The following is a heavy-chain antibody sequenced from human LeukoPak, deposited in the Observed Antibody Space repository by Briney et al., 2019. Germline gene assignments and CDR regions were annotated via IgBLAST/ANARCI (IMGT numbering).Heavy chain of an antibody. CDR3: ARDGVIGRRDGYIDY. D-gene: IGHD5-24*01. J-gene: IGHJ4*02. Sequence: GGSLRLSCAASGFTFSSHSMNWVRQAPGKVLEWVSSISSSSSYIYYADSMKGRFTISRDNAKNSLYLQMNSLRAEDTAVYYCARDGVIGRRDGYIDYWGQGTLVTVSS. CDR2: ISSSSSYI. CDR1: GFTFSSHS. V-gene: IGHV3-21*01.